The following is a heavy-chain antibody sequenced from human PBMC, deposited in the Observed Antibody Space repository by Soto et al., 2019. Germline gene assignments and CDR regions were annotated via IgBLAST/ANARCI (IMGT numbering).Heavy chain of an antibody. Sequence: GESLKISCKSSGYSFTDYWIGWVRQMPGKGLEWMGIIYPGDSDARYSPSFQGQVTISVDTSINTAFLRWYSLTASDTAMYYCARQADYNILTGYFYYFDYGGQGSLVTVSS. CDR1: GYSFTDYW. D-gene: IGHD3-9*01. V-gene: IGHV5-51*01. CDR3: ARQADYNILTGYFYYFDY. J-gene: IGHJ4*02. CDR2: IYPGDSDA.